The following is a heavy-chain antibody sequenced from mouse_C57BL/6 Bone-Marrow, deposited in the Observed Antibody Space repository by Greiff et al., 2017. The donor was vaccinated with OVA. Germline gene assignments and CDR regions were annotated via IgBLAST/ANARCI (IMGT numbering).Heavy chain of an antibody. CDR2: IDPSDSYT. J-gene: IGHJ3*01. CDR3: ARVGPYSNYVWAY. D-gene: IGHD2-5*01. Sequence: VKQSCKASGYTFTSYWMQWVKQRPGQGLEWIGEIDPSDSYTNYNQKFKGKATLTVDTSSSTAYRQLSSLTTEDSAVDYCARVGPYSNYVWAYWGQGTLVTVSA. V-gene: IGHV1-50*01. CDR1: GYTFTSYW.